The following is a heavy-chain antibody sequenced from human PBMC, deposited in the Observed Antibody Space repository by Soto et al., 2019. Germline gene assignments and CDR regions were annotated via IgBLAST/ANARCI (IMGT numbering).Heavy chain of an antibody. CDR1: GYTFTSYY. D-gene: IGHD6-19*01. CDR3: ARGLAVAYSPALL. J-gene: IGHJ4*02. V-gene: IGHV1-46*01. Sequence: QVQLEQSGAEVKNPGASVKVSCKASGYTFTSYYMHWVRQAPGQGLERMGVINPGGGITSYAENLLGIVTMTSDTSTSSAYMELSSLRSEDTAIYYCARGLAVAYSPALLWGQGTLLTVYS. CDR2: INPGGGIT.